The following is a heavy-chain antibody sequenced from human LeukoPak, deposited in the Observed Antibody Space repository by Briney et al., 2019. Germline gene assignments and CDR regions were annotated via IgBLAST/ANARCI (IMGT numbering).Heavy chain of an antibody. CDR2: ISGSGVDT. D-gene: IGHD6-19*01. V-gene: IGHV3-23*01. Sequence: GGSLRLSCAASGFTFSTYSMNWVRQAPGTGLEWVSSISGSGVDTYYADSVKGRFTISRDNYKNTLYLQMNRLRADDTAVYFCAKDERSSTSGWYGWFDRWGQGTLVTVSS. J-gene: IGHJ5*02. CDR3: AKDERSSTSGWYGWFDR. CDR1: GFTFSTYS.